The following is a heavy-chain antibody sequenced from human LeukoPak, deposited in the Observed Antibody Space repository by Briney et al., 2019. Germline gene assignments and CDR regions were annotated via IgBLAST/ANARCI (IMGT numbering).Heavy chain of an antibody. CDR2: IYYSGST. CDR3: ARGAYYDFWSGSWFDP. CDR1: GGSISSSSYY. D-gene: IGHD3-3*01. V-gene: IGHV4-39*01. Sequence: SETLSLTCTVSGGSISSSSYYWGWIRQPPGKGLEWIGSIYYSGSTYYNPSLKSRVTISVDTSKNQFSLKLSSVTAADTAVYYCARGAYYDFWSGSWFDPWGQETLVTVSS. J-gene: IGHJ5*02.